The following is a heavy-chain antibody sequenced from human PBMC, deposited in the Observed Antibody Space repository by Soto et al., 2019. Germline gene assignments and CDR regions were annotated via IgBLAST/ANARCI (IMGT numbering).Heavy chain of an antibody. D-gene: IGHD2-15*01. J-gene: IGHJ5*02. Sequence: EWLALIYWDDDKRYSPSLKSRLTITKDTSKNQVVLTMTNMDPVDTATYYCAHSGHCSGGSCYSVGWFDPWGQGTLVTVSS. CDR2: IYWDDDK. CDR3: AHSGHCSGGSCYSVGWFDP. V-gene: IGHV2-5*02.